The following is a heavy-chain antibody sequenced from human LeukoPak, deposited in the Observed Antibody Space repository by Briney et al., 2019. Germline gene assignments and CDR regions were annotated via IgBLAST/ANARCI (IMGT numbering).Heavy chain of an antibody. CDR2: INHSGIT. V-gene: IGHV4-34*01. CDR3: ARAVIVVAAATQRKWFDP. Sequence: PSETLSLTCTVSGGSISNKYWSWIRQPPGKGLEWIGEINHSGITDYNPSLRSRVTISVDTSKNQFSLKLSSVTAADTAIYYCARAVIVVAAATQRKWFDPWGQGTLVTVSS. J-gene: IGHJ5*02. CDR1: GGSISNKY. D-gene: IGHD2-15*01.